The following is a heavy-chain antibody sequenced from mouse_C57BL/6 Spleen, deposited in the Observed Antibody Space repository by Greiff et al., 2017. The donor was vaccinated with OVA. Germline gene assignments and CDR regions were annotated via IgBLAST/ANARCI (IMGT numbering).Heavy chain of an antibody. CDR1: GYAFSSSW. V-gene: IGHV1-82*01. Sequence: VQLVESGPELVKPGASVKISCKASGYAFSSSWMNWVKQRPGKGLEWIGRIYPGDGDTNYNGKFKGKATLTADKSSSTAYMKLSSLTSEDSAVYFCARFPYYGNYFDYWGQGTTLTVSS. J-gene: IGHJ2*01. CDR3: ARFPYYGNYFDY. D-gene: IGHD1-1*02. CDR2: IYPGDGDT.